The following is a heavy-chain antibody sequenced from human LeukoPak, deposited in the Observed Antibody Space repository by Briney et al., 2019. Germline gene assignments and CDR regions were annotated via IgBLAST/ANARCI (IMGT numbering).Heavy chain of an antibody. CDR1: GYTFTSYY. V-gene: IGHV1-46*01. Sequence: ASVKVSCKASGYTFTSYYMHWVRQAPGQGLEWMGIINPNGGSTSYAQKFQGRVTMTRDTSTSTVYMELSSLRSEDTAVYYCARDGIAAAGTGRWFDPWGQGTLVTVSS. CDR3: ARDGIAAAGTGRWFDP. D-gene: IGHD6-13*01. CDR2: INPNGGST. J-gene: IGHJ5*02.